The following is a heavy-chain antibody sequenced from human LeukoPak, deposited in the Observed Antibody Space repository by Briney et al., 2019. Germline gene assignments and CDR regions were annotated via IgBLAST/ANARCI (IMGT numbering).Heavy chain of an antibody. D-gene: IGHD3-9*01. CDR1: GGSISSYY. Sequence: SETLSLTCTVSGGSISSYYWSWIRQPPGKGLEWIGYIYYSGSTNYNSSLKSRVTILVDMSKNQFSLKLSSVTAADTAVYYCARVGGVLRYFDWLEGAFDYWGQGTLVTVSS. CDR2: IYYSGST. CDR3: ARVGGVLRYFDWLEGAFDY. V-gene: IGHV4-59*01. J-gene: IGHJ4*02.